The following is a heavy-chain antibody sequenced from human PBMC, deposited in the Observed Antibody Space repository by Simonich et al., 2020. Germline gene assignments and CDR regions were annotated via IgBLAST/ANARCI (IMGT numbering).Heavy chain of an antibody. V-gene: IGHV3-48*03. CDR1: GFTFSSYE. Sequence: EVQLVESGGGLVQPGGSLRLSCEASGFTFSSYEMNWVRQAPGKGLEWVSYISSSGSTIYYADSVKGRFTITRDNAKNSLYLQMNSLRAEDTAVYYCARDFRLQLVEIGTYYYYGMDVWGQGTTVTVSS. D-gene: IGHD6-6*01. CDR3: ARDFRLQLVEIGTYYYYGMDV. J-gene: IGHJ6*02. CDR2: ISSSGSTI.